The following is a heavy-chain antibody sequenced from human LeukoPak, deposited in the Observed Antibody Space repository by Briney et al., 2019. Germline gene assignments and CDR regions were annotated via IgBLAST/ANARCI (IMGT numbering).Heavy chain of an antibody. CDR1: GGTFSSYA. CDR3: ASRSTSSKRDYYYGMDV. CDR2: IIPIFGTA. Sequence: ASVKVSCKASGGTFSSYAISWVRQAPGQGLEWMGGIIPIFGTANYAQKFQGRVTITADESTSTAYMELSSLRSEDTAVYYCASRSTSSKRDYYYGMDVWGQGTTATVSS. V-gene: IGHV1-69*13. J-gene: IGHJ6*02. D-gene: IGHD2-2*01.